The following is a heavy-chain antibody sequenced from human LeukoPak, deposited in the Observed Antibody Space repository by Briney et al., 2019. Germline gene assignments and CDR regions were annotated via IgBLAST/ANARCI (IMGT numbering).Heavy chain of an antibody. CDR3: ASEEGYGLDY. Sequence: GGSLRLSCAASGFTFSSYGMHWVRQAPGKGLEWVAVISYDGSNKYFADSVKGRFTISRDNSKNTLYLQMNSLRAEDTAVYYCASEEGYGLDYWAREPWSPSPQ. D-gene: IGHD5-12*01. V-gene: IGHV3-30*03. J-gene: IGHJ4*02. CDR2: ISYDGSNK. CDR1: GFTFSSYG.